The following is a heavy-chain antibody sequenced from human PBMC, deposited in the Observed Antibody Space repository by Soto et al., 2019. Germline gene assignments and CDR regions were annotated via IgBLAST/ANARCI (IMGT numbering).Heavy chain of an antibody. CDR2: MNPNSGNT. CDR3: ASQTRTYYDFWSGPYYYYYYMGV. Sequence: ASVKVSCKASGYTFTSYDINWLRQATGQGLEWMGWMNPNSGNTGYAQKFQGRVTMTRNTSISTAYMELSSLRSEDTAVYYCASQTRTYYDFWSGPYYYYYYMGVWGKGTTVTVSS. D-gene: IGHD3-3*01. V-gene: IGHV1-8*01. CDR1: GYTFTSYD. J-gene: IGHJ6*03.